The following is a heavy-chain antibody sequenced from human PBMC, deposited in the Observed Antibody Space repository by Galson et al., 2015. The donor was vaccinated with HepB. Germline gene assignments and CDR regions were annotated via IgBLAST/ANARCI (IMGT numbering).Heavy chain of an antibody. V-gene: IGHV1-69*13. CDR3: ARGGRVGRDIVVVPADY. J-gene: IGHJ4*02. CDR1: GGTFSSYA. CDR2: IIPIFGTA. D-gene: IGHD2-2*01. Sequence: SVKVSCKASGGTFSSYAISWVRQAPGQGLEWMGGIIPIFGTANYAQKFQGRVTITADESTSTAYMELSSLRSEDTAVYYCARGGRVGRDIVVVPADYWGQGTLVTVSS.